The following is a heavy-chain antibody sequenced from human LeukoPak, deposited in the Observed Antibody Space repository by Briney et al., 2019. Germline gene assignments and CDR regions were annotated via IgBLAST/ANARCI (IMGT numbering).Heavy chain of an antibody. CDR2: ICYSGST. D-gene: IGHD6-6*01. CDR3: ARQGLDYYYYGMDV. J-gene: IGHJ6*02. V-gene: IGHV4-59*08. Sequence: SETLSLTCTVSGGSISSYYWSWIRQPPGKGLEWIGYICYSGSTNYNPSLKSRVTISVDTSKNQFSLKLSSVTAADTAVYYCARQGLDYYYYGMDVWGQGTTVTVSS. CDR1: GGSISSYY.